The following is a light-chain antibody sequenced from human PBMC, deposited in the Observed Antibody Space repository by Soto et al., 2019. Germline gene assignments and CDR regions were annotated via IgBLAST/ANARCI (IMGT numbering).Light chain of an antibody. V-gene: IGKV1-9*01. Sequence: IQLTQSPPSLSASVGDRVTITCRASQGISSYLAWYQQKPGKAPKLLIYAASILQSGVPSRFSGSGSGTAFTLTISSLQPEDFAVYYCQQYNNWPSLTFGGGTKVEIK. CDR1: QGISSY. J-gene: IGKJ4*01. CDR3: QQYNNWPSLT. CDR2: AAS.